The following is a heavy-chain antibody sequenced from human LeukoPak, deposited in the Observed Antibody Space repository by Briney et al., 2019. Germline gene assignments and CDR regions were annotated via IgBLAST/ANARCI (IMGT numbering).Heavy chain of an antibody. V-gene: IGHV3-66*01. Sequence: GGSLRLSCAASGFTVSSKYMGWVRQAPGKGLEWVSVIHPGGTIYYADSVKGTFTISRDNSKSTLYLEMNTLRVEDTAVYYCATYSSAWYAVYWGQGTLVTVSS. D-gene: IGHD6-19*01. CDR1: GFTVSSKY. CDR2: IHPGGTI. CDR3: ATYSSAWYAVY. J-gene: IGHJ4*02.